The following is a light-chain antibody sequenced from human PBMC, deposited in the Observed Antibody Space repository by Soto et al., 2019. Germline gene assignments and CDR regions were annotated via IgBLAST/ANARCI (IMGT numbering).Light chain of an antibody. V-gene: IGKV3-20*01. CDR2: AAF. Sequence: EIVLTQSPGTLSLSPGERATLSCRASQSVFSSYLAWYQQKPGQAPRLLIYAAFARAPGIPDRFSGSGSGTDFTLTISRLEPEDFAVYYCQQYGSSHPLTFGGGTKVEIK. J-gene: IGKJ4*01. CDR1: QSVFSSY. CDR3: QQYGSSHPLT.